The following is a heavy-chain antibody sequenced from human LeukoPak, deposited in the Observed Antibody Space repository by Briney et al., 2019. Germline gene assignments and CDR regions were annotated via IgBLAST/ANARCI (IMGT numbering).Heavy chain of an antibody. Sequence: PGGSLRLSCAASGFTFSSYDMHWVRQAPGKGLEWVTVISYDGSNKYYADSVKGRFTISRDNSKNALFLQMNSLRVEDTAVYYCTKVSDSCGGDYWGQGTLVTVSS. CDR1: GFTFSSYD. CDR2: ISYDGSNK. CDR3: TKVSDSCGGDY. D-gene: IGHD3-22*01. V-gene: IGHV3-30*18. J-gene: IGHJ4*02.